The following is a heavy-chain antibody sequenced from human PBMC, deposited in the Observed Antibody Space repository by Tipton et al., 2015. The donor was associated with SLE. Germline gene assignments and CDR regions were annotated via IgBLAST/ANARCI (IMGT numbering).Heavy chain of an antibody. Sequence: TLSLTCTVSGGSINTYYLAWVRQPAGKGLEWIGRIYTGGNTKYNPPLESRVSLSVDTSRGQFFLEVRSVTAADTAVYYCVVCSPSSCSYFDYWGQGRLVTVSS. J-gene: IGHJ4*02. CDR3: VVCSPSSCSYFDY. CDR2: IYTGGNT. D-gene: IGHD2-2*01. CDR1: GGSINTYY. V-gene: IGHV4-4*07.